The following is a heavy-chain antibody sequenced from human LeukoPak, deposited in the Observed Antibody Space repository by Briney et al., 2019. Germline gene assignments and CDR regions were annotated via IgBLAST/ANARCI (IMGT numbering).Heavy chain of an antibody. CDR3: ARDREVNWFDS. J-gene: IGHJ5*01. CDR1: GYTFTDHY. D-gene: IGHD1-26*01. Sequence: PGGSLRLSCAASGYTFTDHYMTWIRQAPGKGLEWVSYISSSGAVTYYSDSVKGRFTISRDNAKNSLYLQMTSIRVEDTAVYYCARDREVNWFDSWGQGTLVTVSS. V-gene: IGHV3-11*04. CDR2: ISSSGAVT.